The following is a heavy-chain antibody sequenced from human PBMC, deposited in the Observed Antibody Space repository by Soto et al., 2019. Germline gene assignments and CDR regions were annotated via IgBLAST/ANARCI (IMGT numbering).Heavy chain of an antibody. J-gene: IGHJ6*02. CDR2: IYHSGST. CDR1: GGSISSSNW. D-gene: IGHD3-10*01. Sequence: QVQLQESGPGLVKPSGTLSLTCAVSGGSISSSNWWSWVRQPPGKGLEWIGEIYHSGSTNYNPSLTSRVTISVDKSKNQFSLKLSSVTAADTAVYYCARSGGELLWFGEFGYGMDVWGQGTTVTVSS. CDR3: ARSGGELLWFGEFGYGMDV. V-gene: IGHV4-4*02.